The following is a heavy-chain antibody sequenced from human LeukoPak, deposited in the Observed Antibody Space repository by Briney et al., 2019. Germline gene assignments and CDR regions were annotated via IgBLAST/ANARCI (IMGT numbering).Heavy chain of an antibody. CDR1: GYTFTSYG. V-gene: IGHV1-18*01. D-gene: IGHD2-2*01. Sequence: ASVKVSCKASGYTFTSYGISWVRQAPGQGLEWMGWISAYNGNTNYAQKFQGRVTMTRDTSISTAYMELSRLRSDDTAVYYCARGGGYCSSTSCYRPWFDPWGQGTLITVSS. J-gene: IGHJ5*02. CDR3: ARGGGYCSSTSCYRPWFDP. CDR2: ISAYNGNT.